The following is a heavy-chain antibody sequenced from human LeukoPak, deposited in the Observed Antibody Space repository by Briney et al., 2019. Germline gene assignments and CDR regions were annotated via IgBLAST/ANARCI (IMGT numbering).Heavy chain of an antibody. J-gene: IGHJ4*02. V-gene: IGHV4-59*08. CDR2: IYDSGTT. CDR3: ARNRYGSGSYVLDD. D-gene: IGHD3-10*01. CDR1: GGSISSFY. Sequence: SETLSLTCTVSGGSISSFYWSWIRQPPGKGLEWIGNIYDSGTTNYSPSLKSRVTISVDRSKNQASLKVNSVTAADTAMYYCARNRYGSGSYVLDDWGQGTLVTVSS.